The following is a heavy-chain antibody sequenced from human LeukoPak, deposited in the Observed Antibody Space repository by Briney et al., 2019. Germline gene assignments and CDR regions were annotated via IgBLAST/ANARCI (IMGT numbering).Heavy chain of an antibody. CDR3: ATWRTAKTGFDY. CDR1: GGSISNINYY. D-gene: IGHD1-1*01. CDR2: IYYSGSP. Sequence: SETLSLTCTVSGGSISNINYYWAWIRQPPGKGLECIGSIYYSGSPYYNPSLKSRVTISVDTSKNQFSLRLSSVTAADTAVYYCATWRTAKTGFDYWGQGTLVTVSS. J-gene: IGHJ4*02. V-gene: IGHV4-39*01.